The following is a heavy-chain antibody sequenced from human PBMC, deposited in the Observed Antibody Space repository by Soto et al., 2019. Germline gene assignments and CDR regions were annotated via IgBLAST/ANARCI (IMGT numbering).Heavy chain of an antibody. D-gene: IGHD2-15*01. J-gene: IGHJ6*02. CDR1: GFSFSTHG. CDR3: AKELEVVGSHYYYGMDV. CDR2: ISYNGSNK. Sequence: GGSLRLSCAASGFSFSTHGLHWVRQAPGKGLEWVAVISYNGSNKYYADSVKGRFTISRDNSKNTLYLQMNSLRAEDTAVYYRAKELEVVGSHYYYGMDVWGQGTTVTVS. V-gene: IGHV3-30*18.